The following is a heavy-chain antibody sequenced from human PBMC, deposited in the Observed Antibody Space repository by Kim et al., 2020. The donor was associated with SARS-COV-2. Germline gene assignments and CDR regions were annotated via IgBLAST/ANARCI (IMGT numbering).Heavy chain of an antibody. Sequence: SETLSLTCTVSGGSISSYYWSWIRQPPGKGLEWIGYIYYSGSTNYNSSLKSRVTISVDTSKNQFSLKLSSVTAADTAMYYCSSSDILTGYYLDWGQRTL. CDR3: SSSDILTGYYLD. CDR2: IYYSGST. J-gene: IGHJ1*01. V-gene: IGHV4-59*01. CDR1: GGSISSYY. D-gene: IGHD3-9*01.